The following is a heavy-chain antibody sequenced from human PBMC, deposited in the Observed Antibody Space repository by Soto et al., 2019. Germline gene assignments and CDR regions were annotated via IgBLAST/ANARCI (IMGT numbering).Heavy chain of an antibody. D-gene: IGHD3-3*02. V-gene: IGHV2-5*02. CDR1: GFSLSGDGVG. J-gene: IGHJ3*02. CDR3: AHAFGGTSWPNDAFDI. Sequence: QITLKESGPTLVKPTQSLTLTCTVSGFSLSGDGVGVGWIRQPPGKALEWLALIYWDDDQRYSPSLKTRLTITKDTSNNHVVLTMTNMDPVDTATYYCAHAFGGTSWPNDAFDIWGQGTVVTVSS. CDR2: IYWDDDQ.